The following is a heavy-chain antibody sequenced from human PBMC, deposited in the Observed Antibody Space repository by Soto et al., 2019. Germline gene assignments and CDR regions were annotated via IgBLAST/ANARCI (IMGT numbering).Heavy chain of an antibody. Sequence: QITLKESGPTLVKPTQTLTLTCTFSGFSLSTSGVGVGWIRQPPGKALEGLALIYWDDDKRYSPSLRSRLTIPKDPSKNQVVLTMTNMDPVDTATYYCAHSGTGDLLDYWGQGTLVTVSS. CDR3: AHSGTGDLLDY. V-gene: IGHV2-5*02. CDR2: IYWDDDK. J-gene: IGHJ4*02. CDR1: GFSLSTSGVG. D-gene: IGHD7-27*01.